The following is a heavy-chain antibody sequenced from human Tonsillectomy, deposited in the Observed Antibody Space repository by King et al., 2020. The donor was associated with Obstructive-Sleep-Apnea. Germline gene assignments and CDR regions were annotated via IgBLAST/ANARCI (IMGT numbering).Heavy chain of an antibody. V-gene: IGHV1-24*01. J-gene: IGHJ6*02. CDR2: FDPEDGET. Sequence: VQLVQSGAEVKKPGASVKVSCKVSGYTLTELSMHWVRQAPGKGLEWMGGFDPEDGETIYAQKFQGRVTMTEDTSTDTAYMELSSLRSEDTAVYYCATVGGFVVGPAAIGGLDYYYGMDVWGQGTTVTVSS. CDR1: GYTLTELS. CDR3: ATVGGFVVGPAAIGGLDYYYGMDV. D-gene: IGHD2-2*01.